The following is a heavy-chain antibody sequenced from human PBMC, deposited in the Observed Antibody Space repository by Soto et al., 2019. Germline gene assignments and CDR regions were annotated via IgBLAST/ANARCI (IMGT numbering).Heavy chain of an antibody. CDR2: IYYSGNT. J-gene: IGHJ4*02. CDR1: RDSISIGGYY. Sequence: PSETLSLTCTVSRDSISIGGYYWIWIRQHPGKGLEWIGDIYYSGNTRYHPSLKSRVTISVDTSKNQFSLNLTSVTAADTAMYFCARDSVVVGARYFDSWGQGILVTVSS. CDR3: ARDSVVVGARYFDS. D-gene: IGHD2-15*01. V-gene: IGHV4-31*03.